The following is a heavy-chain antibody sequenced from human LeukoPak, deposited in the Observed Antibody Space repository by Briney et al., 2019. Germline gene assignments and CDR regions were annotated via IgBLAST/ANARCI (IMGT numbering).Heavy chain of an antibody. CDR2: IYYSGST. D-gene: IGHD6-25*01. CDR3: ARYSSGSYYFDY. CDR1: GGSISSSSYY. Sequence: SETLSLTCTVSGGSISSSSYYWGWIRQPPGKGLEWIGSIYYSGSTYYNPSLKSRVTISVDTSKNQFSLKLSSVTAADTAVYYCARYSSGSYYFDYWGQGTLVTVSS. J-gene: IGHJ4*02. V-gene: IGHV4-39*07.